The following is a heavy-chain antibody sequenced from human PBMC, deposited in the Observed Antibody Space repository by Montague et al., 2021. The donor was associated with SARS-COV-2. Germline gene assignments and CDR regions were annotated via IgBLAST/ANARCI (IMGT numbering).Heavy chain of an antibody. CDR3: VRPLWFGYPDYYFES. CDR2: IRPDGTST. V-gene: IGHV3-74*01. J-gene: IGHJ4*02. CDR1: GFTFRGYW. D-gene: IGHD3-10*01. Sequence: SLRLSCAASGFTFRGYWMHWVRQVPGRGLVWVSRIRPDGTSTHYAASVKGRFIISRDNAKNTLSLEMTNLRVDDTAIYFCVRPLWFGYPDYYFESWGQGTLVSVSS.